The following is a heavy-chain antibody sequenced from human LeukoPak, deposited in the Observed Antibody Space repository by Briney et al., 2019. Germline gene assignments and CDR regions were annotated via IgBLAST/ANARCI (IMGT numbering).Heavy chain of an antibody. J-gene: IGHJ6*03. CDR2: IYYSGST. V-gene: IGHV4-59*01. Sequence: SETLSLTCTVSGGSINSYYWSWIRQPPGKGLEWIGYIYYSGSTNYNPSLKSRVTISIDTSKNQFSLKLSSVPAADTAVYYCARHPRSEKGSSGDYYYYYMDVWGKGTTVTISS. D-gene: IGHD3-22*01. CDR3: ARHPRSEKGSSGDYYYYYMDV. CDR1: GGSINSYY.